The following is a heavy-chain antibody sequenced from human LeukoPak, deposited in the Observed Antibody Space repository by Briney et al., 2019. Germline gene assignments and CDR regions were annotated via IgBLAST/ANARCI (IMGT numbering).Heavy chain of an antibody. J-gene: IGHJ4*02. CDR2: IYYSGST. Sequence: SEPLSLTCTVSGGSISNYYWSWIRQPPGKGLEWVGYIYYSGSTNYNPSLKSRVTISVDTSKNQFSLKLTSVTAADTAVYYCARAAGGGRGSSWYLDYWGQGTLVSVSS. V-gene: IGHV4-59*01. CDR1: GGSISNYY. CDR3: ARAAGGGRGSSWYLDY. D-gene: IGHD6-13*01.